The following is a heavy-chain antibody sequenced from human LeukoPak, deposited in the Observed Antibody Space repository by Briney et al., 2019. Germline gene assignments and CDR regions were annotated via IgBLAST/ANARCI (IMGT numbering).Heavy chain of an antibody. Sequence: PGGSLRLSCAASGLTFNIYWMSWVRQAPGKGLEWVANIKQDGSEKYYVDSVKGRFTVSRDNAKNSLYLQMNSLRAEDTAVYYCARFYGSGSYYLDWGQGTLVTVSS. V-gene: IGHV3-7*04. CDR3: ARFYGSGSYYLD. D-gene: IGHD3-10*01. CDR1: GLTFNIYW. J-gene: IGHJ4*02. CDR2: IKQDGSEK.